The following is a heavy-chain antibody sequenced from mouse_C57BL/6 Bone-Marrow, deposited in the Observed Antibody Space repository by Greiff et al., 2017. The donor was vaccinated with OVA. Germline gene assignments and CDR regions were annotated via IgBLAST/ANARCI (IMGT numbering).Heavy chain of an antibody. J-gene: IGHJ2*01. Sequence: QVQLQQPGAELVKPGASVKMSCKASGYTFTSYWITWVKQRPGQGLEWIGDIYPGSGSTNYTEKFKSKATLTVDTSSSTAYMQLSSLTSEDSAVYYCATIRQLRLRGYFDYWGQGTTLTVSS. D-gene: IGHD3-2*02. CDR2: IYPGSGST. CDR1: GYTFTSYW. V-gene: IGHV1-55*01. CDR3: ATIRQLRLRGYFDY.